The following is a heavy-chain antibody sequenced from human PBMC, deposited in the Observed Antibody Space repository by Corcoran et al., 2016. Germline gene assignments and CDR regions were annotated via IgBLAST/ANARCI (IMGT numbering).Heavy chain of an antibody. CDR2: INPSGGST. D-gene: IGHD2-15*01. J-gene: IGHJ6*02. V-gene: IGHV1-46*01. Sequence: QVQLVQSGAEVKKPGASVKVSCKASGYTFTSYYMHWVRQAPGQGLEWMGIINPSGGSTSYAQKFQGRVTMTRDKSTSTVYMELSSLRSEDTAVYYCAREVGYCSGGSCYYYGMDVWGQGTTVTVSS. CDR1: GYTFTSYY. CDR3: AREVGYCSGGSCYYYGMDV.